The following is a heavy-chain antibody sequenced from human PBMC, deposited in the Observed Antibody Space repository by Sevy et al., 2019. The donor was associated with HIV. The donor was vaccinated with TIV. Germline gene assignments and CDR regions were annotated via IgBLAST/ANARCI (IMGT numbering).Heavy chain of an antibody. Sequence: SETLSLTCAVYGGSFSGYYWSWIRQPPGKGLEWIGEINHSGSTNYNPSLKSGVTISVDTSKNQFSLKLSSVTAADTAVYYCARGHRFFDYWGQGTLVTVSS. CDR3: ARGHRFFDY. CDR2: INHSGST. D-gene: IGHD3-3*01. J-gene: IGHJ4*02. V-gene: IGHV4-34*01. CDR1: GGSFSGYY.